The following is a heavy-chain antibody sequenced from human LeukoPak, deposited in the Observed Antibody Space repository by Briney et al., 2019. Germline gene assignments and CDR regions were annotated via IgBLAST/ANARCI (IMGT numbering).Heavy chain of an antibody. V-gene: IGHV3-21*05. J-gene: IGHJ6*04. CDR3: VRGSRPTVAYYRMDV. CDR1: GFSFSSYS. D-gene: IGHD4-11*01. CDR2: ITLSSSEI. Sequence: PGGSLRLSCRGSGFSFSSYSMNWVRQAPGKGLEWVSFITLSSSEIFYADSVRGRFSISRDNAQNSVFLQMSSLRAEDTAVYYCVRGSRPTVAYYRMDVWGTGTTVSVSS.